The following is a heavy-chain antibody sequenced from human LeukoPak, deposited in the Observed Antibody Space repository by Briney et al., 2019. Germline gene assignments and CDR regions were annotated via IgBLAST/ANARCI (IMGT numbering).Heavy chain of an antibody. V-gene: IGHV1-8*01. CDR3: ASGTVVTPVDYYYMDV. J-gene: IGHJ6*03. CDR1: GYTFTSCD. CDR2: MNPNSGNT. Sequence: ASVKVSCKASGYTFTSCDINWVRQATGQGLEWMGWMNPNSGNTGYAQKFQGRVTMTRNTSISTAYMELSSLRSEDTAVYYCASGTVVTPVDYYYMDVWGKGTTVTVSS. D-gene: IGHD4-23*01.